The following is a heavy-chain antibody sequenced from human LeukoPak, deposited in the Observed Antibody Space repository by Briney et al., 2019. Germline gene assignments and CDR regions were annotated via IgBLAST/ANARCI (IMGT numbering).Heavy chain of an antibody. V-gene: IGHV4-39*01. J-gene: IGHJ4*02. Sequence: SETLSLTCTVSVGSISSSSYYWGWIRQPPGKGLEWIGSIYDSGRTYYNPSLKSRVTISVDTSKNQFSLKLSSVTATDTAVHYCARPGDMSGLEFEYWGQGTLVAVSS. CDR2: IYDSGRT. D-gene: IGHD5-12*01. CDR1: VGSISSSSYY. CDR3: ARPGDMSGLEFEY.